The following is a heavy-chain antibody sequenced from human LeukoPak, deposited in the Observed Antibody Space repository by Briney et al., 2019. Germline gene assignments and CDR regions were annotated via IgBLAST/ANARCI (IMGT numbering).Heavy chain of an antibody. CDR2: ISSSSSYI. CDR1: GFTFSSYS. J-gene: IGHJ2*01. Sequence: GGSLRLSCAASGFTFSSYSMNWVRQAPGKGLEWVSSISSSSSYIYYADSGKGRFTISRDNGKNSLYLQMNSLRAEDTAVYYCARPFGNKDWYFDLWGRGTLVTVSS. D-gene: IGHD1/OR15-1a*01. V-gene: IGHV3-21*01. CDR3: ARPFGNKDWYFDL.